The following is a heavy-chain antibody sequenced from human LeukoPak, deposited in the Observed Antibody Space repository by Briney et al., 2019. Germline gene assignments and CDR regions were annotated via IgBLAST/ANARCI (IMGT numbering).Heavy chain of an antibody. D-gene: IGHD3-9*01. Sequence: SETLSLTCAVSGGSISSGGYSWSWIRQPPGKGLEWIGYIYHSGSTYYNPSLKSRVTISVDTSKNQFSLKLSSVTAADTAVYYCARVNYDILTGYWYYFDYWGQGTLVTVSS. J-gene: IGHJ4*02. CDR2: IYHSGST. CDR3: ARVNYDILTGYWYYFDY. V-gene: IGHV4-30-2*01. CDR1: GGSISSGGYS.